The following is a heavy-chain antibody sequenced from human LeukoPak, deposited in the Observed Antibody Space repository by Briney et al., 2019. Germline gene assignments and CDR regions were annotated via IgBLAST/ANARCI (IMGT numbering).Heavy chain of an antibody. V-gene: IGHV3-33*01. CDR2: IWYDGSNK. CDR3: ARDSDYPDY. CDR1: GFTFSSYG. J-gene: IGHJ4*02. Sequence: QPGGSLRLSCAASGFTFSSYGMHWVRQAPGKGLEWVAVIWYDGSNKYYADSVKGRFTVSRDNSQNTLYLQMNSLRAEDTAVYYCARDSDYPDYWGQGTLVTVSS. D-gene: IGHD3-10*01.